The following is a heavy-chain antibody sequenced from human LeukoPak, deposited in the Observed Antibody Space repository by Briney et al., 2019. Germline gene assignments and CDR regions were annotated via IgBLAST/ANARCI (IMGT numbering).Heavy chain of an antibody. CDR3: ARLNWNDPSGLDY. D-gene: IGHD1-1*01. CDR2: IDPSDSYT. CDR1: GYSFTSYR. J-gene: IGHJ4*02. V-gene: IGHV5-10-1*01. Sequence: GESLKISCKGPGYSFTSYRISWMRQRPGKGLEWMGRIDPSDSYTNYSPSFQGHVTISADKSISTAYLQWSSLKASDTAMYYCARLNWNDPSGLDYWGQGTLVTVSS.